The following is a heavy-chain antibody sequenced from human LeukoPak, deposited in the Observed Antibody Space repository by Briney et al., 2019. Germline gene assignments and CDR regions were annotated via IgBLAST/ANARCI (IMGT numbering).Heavy chain of an antibody. CDR3: TREGFGDFDY. CDR2: ISSSSSYI. CDR1: GFTFSSYS. D-gene: IGHD3-3*01. Sequence: GGSLRLSCAASGFTFSSYSMNWVRQAPGKGLEWVSSISSSSSYIYYADSVKGRFTISRDNAKNSLYLQMNSLKTEDTAVYYCTREGFGDFDYWGQGTLVTVSS. J-gene: IGHJ4*02. V-gene: IGHV3-21*03.